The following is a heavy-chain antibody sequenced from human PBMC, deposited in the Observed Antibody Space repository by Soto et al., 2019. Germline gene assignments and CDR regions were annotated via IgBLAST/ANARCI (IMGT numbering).Heavy chain of an antibody. CDR2: ISYDGVTK. CDR3: TRDLCSCGNDCHDDS. Sequence: QVRLGESWGGVVQPGRSLRLSCAASGFTFSRDALHLVRQAPGKGLEWVAFISYDGVTKYYADSVKGRFTVSRDNSSDTLFLKMNSLRADDTDVYYCTRDLCSCGNDCHDDSWGQGTLVSVSS. V-gene: IGHV3-30-3*01. CDR1: GFTFSRDA. D-gene: IGHD2-21*02. J-gene: IGHJ4*02.